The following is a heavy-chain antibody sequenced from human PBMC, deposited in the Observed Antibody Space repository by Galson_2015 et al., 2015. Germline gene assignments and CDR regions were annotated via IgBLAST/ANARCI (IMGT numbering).Heavy chain of an antibody. V-gene: IGHV3-30-3*01. Sequence: SLRLSCAASGFTFSSYAMHWVRQAPGKGLEWVAVISYDGSNKYYADSVKGRFTISRDNSKNTLYLQMNSLRDEDTAVYYCAREYGRRVVRGYYMDVWGKGTTVTVSS. CDR3: AREYGRRVVRGYYMDV. D-gene: IGHD3-10*01. CDR1: GFTFSSYA. J-gene: IGHJ6*03. CDR2: ISYDGSNK.